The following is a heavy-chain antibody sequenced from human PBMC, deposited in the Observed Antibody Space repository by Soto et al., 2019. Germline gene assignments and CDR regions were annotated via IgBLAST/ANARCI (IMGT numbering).Heavy chain of an antibody. CDR1: GFSLTTYGEG. CDR2: IYWDDNK. Sequence: QISLKESGPTVVKPTQTLTLTCTFSGFSLTTYGEGVAWIRQPPGKALEWLALIYWDDNKRYSPSLRTRLTITKDTSKNQVVVTMTDTDPEDTGTYFCAHRPGTGSYDFWGQGILLTVSS. V-gene: IGHV2-5*02. J-gene: IGHJ4*02. D-gene: IGHD3-10*01. CDR3: AHRPGTGSYDF.